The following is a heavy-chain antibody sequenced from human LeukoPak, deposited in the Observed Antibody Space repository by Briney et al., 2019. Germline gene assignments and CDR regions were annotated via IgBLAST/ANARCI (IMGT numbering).Heavy chain of an antibody. D-gene: IGHD1-26*01. J-gene: IGHJ2*01. Sequence: PGGSLRLSCAASGFILSGYEMNWVRQAPGKGLEWVSFISSSGDTIYYADSVKGRFTVSRDNAKNSLYLQVNSLRAEDTAVYYCARDSGKYYISWYFDLWGRGTLVTVSS. V-gene: IGHV3-48*03. CDR1: GFILSGYE. CDR2: ISSSGDTI. CDR3: ARDSGKYYISWYFDL.